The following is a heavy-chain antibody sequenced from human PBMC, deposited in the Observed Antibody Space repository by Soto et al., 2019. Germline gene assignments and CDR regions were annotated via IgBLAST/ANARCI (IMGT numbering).Heavy chain of an antibody. CDR1: GGSISSYY. CDR2: IYYSGST. Sequence: SETLSLTCTVSGGSISSYYWSWIRQPPGKGLEWIGYIYYSGSTNYNPSLKSRVTISVDTSKNQFSLKLSSVTAADTAVYYCARVAAAANTETTFSYHYYYLAVWGKGTTVTVSS. D-gene: IGHD6-13*01. CDR3: ARVAAAANTETTFSYHYYYLAV. V-gene: IGHV4-59*01. J-gene: IGHJ6*03.